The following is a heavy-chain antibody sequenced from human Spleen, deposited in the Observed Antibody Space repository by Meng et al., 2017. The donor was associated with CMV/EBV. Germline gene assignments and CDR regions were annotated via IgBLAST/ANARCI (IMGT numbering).Heavy chain of an antibody. Sequence: GGSLRLSCAASGFTFCSYWMSWVRQAPGKGLEWVAYISYDGNDKYYADSVKGRFTISRDNSKNTLYLQMNGLRAEDSAVYFCAREGYTLGRFGAFDIWGQGTMVTVSS. J-gene: IGHJ3*02. CDR3: AREGYTLGRFGAFDI. CDR1: GFTFCSYW. V-gene: IGHV3-30*03. D-gene: IGHD2-2*02. CDR2: ISYDGNDK.